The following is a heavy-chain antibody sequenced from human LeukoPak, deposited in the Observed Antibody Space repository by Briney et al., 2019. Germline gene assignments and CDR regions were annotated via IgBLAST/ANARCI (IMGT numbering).Heavy chain of an antibody. D-gene: IGHD3-22*01. CDR2: INHSGST. J-gene: IGHJ4*02. CDR3: ATGDSSKFDY. Sequence: SETLSLTCAVYGGSFSGYYWSWIRQPPGKGLEWIGKINHSGSTNYNPSLKSRVTISVDTSKNQFSLKLSSVAAADTAVYYCATGDSSKFDYWGQGTLVTVSS. V-gene: IGHV4-34*01. CDR1: GGSFSGYY.